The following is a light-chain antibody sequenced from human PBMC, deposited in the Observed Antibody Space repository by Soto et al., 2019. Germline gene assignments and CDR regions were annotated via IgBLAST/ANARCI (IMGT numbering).Light chain of an antibody. CDR2: GAS. CDR1: QTVTSNY. J-gene: IGKJ1*01. Sequence: EIVLTQSPATLSLSPGDRATLSCRASQTVTSNYLAWYQQKPGHPPRLLIYGASNRATGVPDRFSGGGSGTDFTLTISRLEPEDIAVFFCQQYGNTPWTFGQGTTVEI. CDR3: QQYGNTPWT. V-gene: IGKV3-20*01.